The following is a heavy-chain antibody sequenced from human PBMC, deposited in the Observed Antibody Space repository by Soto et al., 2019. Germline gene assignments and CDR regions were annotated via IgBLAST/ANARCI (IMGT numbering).Heavy chain of an antibody. CDR3: TTDSYSSIRIVRLDY. CDR2: IKSKTDGGT. Sequence: GGSLILSCAASGFTFSNAWINWVRQAPGKGLEWVGRIKSKTDGGTDYAEPVKGRFAISRDDSNNMVYLQMNSLRTEDTAVYYCTTDSYSSIRIVRLDYWGHGTLVSVSS. D-gene: IGHD2-2*01. CDR1: GFTFSNAW. V-gene: IGHV3-15*07. J-gene: IGHJ4*01.